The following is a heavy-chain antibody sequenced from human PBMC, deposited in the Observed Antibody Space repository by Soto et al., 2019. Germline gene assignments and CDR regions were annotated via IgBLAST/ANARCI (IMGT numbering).Heavy chain of an antibody. CDR2: IYYSGST. V-gene: IGHV4-31*03. Sequence: SETLSLTCTVSGGSISSGGYYWSWIRQHPGKGLEWIGYIYYSGSTYYNPSLKSRVTISVDTSKNQFSLKLSSVTAADTAVYYCARDDGRRYYGMDVWGQGTTVTVSS. CDR3: ARDDGRRYYGMDV. CDR1: GGSISSGGYY. J-gene: IGHJ6*02.